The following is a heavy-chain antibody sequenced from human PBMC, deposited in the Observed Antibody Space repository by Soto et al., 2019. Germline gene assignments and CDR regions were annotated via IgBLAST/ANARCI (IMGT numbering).Heavy chain of an antibody. CDR1: GGCITSGGYF. J-gene: IGHJ4*02. Sequence: TLSLTCTVCGGCITSGGYFWSWIRQHPGKDLEWIGYIYHSGSTFYNPSLQSRVALSVDTSKNQFSLKLNSVTAADTAVYYCARGSLGQLSLTSSFDYWGQGTLVTVSS. CDR2: IYHSGST. V-gene: IGHV4-31*03. D-gene: IGHD3-16*02. CDR3: ARGSLGQLSLTSSFDY.